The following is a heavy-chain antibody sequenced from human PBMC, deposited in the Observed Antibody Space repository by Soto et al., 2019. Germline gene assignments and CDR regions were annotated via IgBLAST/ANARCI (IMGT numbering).Heavy chain of an antibody. J-gene: IGHJ3*02. D-gene: IGHD3-10*01. Sequence: QVQLQESGLGLVKPSETLSLTCTVSGGSISSYYWSWIRQPPGKGLEWIGYIYYSGSTNYNPSLKSRVTISVDTSKNQFSLKLSSVTAADTAVYYCARSPSYGSGSYYKGSDAFDIWGQGTMVTVSS. CDR2: IYYSGST. V-gene: IGHV4-59*01. CDR1: GGSISSYY. CDR3: ARSPSYGSGSYYKGSDAFDI.